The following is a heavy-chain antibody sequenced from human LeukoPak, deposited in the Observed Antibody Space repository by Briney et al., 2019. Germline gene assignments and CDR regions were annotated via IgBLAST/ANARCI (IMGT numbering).Heavy chain of an antibody. J-gene: IGHJ6*03. Sequence: ASVKVSCKASGYTFTGYYMHWVRQAPGQGLEWMGWINPNSGGTNYAQKFQGRVTMTRDTSISTAYMELSRLRSDDTAVYYCARADKSLRGEWLLSYYYYMDVWGKGTTVTVSS. V-gene: IGHV1-2*02. CDR1: GYTFTGYY. D-gene: IGHD3-3*01. CDR3: ARADKSLRGEWLLSYYYYMDV. CDR2: INPNSGGT.